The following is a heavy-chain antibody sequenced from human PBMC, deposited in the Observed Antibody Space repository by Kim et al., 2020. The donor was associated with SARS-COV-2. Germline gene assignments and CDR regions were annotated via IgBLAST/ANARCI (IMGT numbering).Heavy chain of an antibody. Sequence: NYNPSRRSRVTISVDTSKNQFSLKLTSVTAADTAVYYCAGTARGANFDYWGRGALVTVSS. V-gene: IGHV4-4*09. D-gene: IGHD1-26*01. J-gene: IGHJ4*02. CDR3: AGTARGANFDY.